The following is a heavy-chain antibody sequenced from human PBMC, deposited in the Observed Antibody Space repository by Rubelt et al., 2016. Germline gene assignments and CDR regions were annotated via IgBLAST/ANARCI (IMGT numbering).Heavy chain of an antibody. J-gene: IGHJ4*02. CDR3: AMRACLGEYDFDY. CDR1: GYTFTSFY. Sequence: VQSGAEVKKPGASVKISCKASGYTFTSFYMHWVRQVPGQGLEWMGRVNPSGGSTAYAQKFKGRVTMTRDTSTDTAYMELSSLRSEDTAVYYCAMRACLGEYDFDYWGQGTLVTVSS. CDR2: VNPSGGST. V-gene: IGHV1-46*01. D-gene: IGHD3-16*01.